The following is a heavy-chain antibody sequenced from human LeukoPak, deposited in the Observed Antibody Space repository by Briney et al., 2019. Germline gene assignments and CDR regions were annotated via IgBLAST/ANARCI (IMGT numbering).Heavy chain of an antibody. CDR2: IYSGGST. J-gene: IGHJ6*03. D-gene: IGHD6-25*01. V-gene: IGHV3-66*01. CDR3: ARDRTGQRLISRKEYYYMDV. CDR1: GFTVSSNY. Sequence: AGGSLRLSCAASGFTVSSNYMSWVRQAPGKGLEWVSIIYSGGSTYYADSVKGRFTISRDNSKNTLYLQMNSLRAEDTAVYYCARDRTGQRLISRKEYYYMDVWGKGTTVTISS.